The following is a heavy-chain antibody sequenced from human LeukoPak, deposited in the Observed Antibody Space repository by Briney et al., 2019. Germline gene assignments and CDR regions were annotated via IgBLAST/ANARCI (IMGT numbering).Heavy chain of an antibody. CDR1: GFTFSSYW. V-gene: IGHV3-7*01. CDR3: ARAAGHYYGSGSYWFGAFDI. D-gene: IGHD3-10*01. Sequence: GGSLRLSCAASGFTFSSYWMSWVRQAPGKGLEGVANIKQEGSEKYYVDSVKGRFTISRDNAKNSLYMQMNSLRAEDTAVYYCARAAGHYYGSGSYWFGAFDIWGQGTLVTVSS. J-gene: IGHJ3*02. CDR2: IKQEGSEK.